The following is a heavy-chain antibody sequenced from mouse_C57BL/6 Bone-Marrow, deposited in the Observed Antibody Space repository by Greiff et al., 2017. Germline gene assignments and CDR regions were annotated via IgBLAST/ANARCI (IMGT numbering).Heavy chain of an antibody. CDR2: IWRGGST. J-gene: IGHJ2*01. CDR3: AKNYGSSYYFDY. V-gene: IGHV2-5*01. CDR1: GFSLTSYG. Sequence: VQLVESGPGLVQPSQSLSITCTVSGFSLTSYGVHWVRQSPGKGLEWLGVIWRGGSTDYNAAFMSRLSITKDNSKIQVFFKMNSLHADDTAIYYCAKNYGSSYYFDYWGQGTTLTVSS. D-gene: IGHD1-1*01.